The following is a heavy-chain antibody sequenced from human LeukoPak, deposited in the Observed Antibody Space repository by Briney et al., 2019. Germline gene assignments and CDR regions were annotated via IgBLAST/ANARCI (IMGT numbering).Heavy chain of an antibody. Sequence: SETLSLTCAVYGGSFSGYYWSWIRQPPGKGLEWIGEINHSGSTNYNPSLKSRVTISVGTSKNQFSLKLSSVTAADTAVYYCARRLVLYYYYYMDVWGKGTTVTISS. D-gene: IGHD3-10*01. CDR3: ARRLVLYYYYYMDV. J-gene: IGHJ6*03. CDR2: INHSGST. CDR1: GGSFSGYY. V-gene: IGHV4-34*01.